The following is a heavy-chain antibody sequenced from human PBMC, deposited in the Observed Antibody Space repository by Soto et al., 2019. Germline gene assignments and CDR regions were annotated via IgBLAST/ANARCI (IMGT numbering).Heavy chain of an antibody. J-gene: IGHJ5*02. CDR2: VYYGGRS. CDR3: ARKVCSGGSCQSTWFDP. Sequence: SETLSLTCTVSSAPVSSTTYTWGWIRQPPGKGLEWVASVYYGGRSYYNPSLNSRVTISVDTSKNQFSLKMTSVTAADTAVYYCARKVCSGGSCQSTWFDPWGQGTPVTVSS. CDR1: SAPVSSTTYT. V-gene: IGHV4-39*07. D-gene: IGHD2-15*01.